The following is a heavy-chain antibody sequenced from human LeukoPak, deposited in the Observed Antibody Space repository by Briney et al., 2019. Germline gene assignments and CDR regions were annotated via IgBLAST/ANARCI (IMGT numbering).Heavy chain of an antibody. J-gene: IGHJ5*02. CDR2: ISGSGGST. D-gene: IGHD6-6*01. Sequence: GGSLRLSCAASGLTFSSYGMHWVRQAPGKGLEWVSAISGSGGSTYYADSVKGRFTISRDNSKNTLYLQMNSLRAEDTAVYYCAKDRKIAAPYNWFDPWGQGTLVTVSS. CDR3: AKDRKIAAPYNWFDP. V-gene: IGHV3-23*01. CDR1: GLTFSSYG.